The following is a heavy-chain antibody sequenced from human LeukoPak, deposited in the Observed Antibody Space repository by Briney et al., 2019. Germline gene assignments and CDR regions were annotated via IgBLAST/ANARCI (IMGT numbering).Heavy chain of an antibody. CDR3: ARLTSGNGLDV. D-gene: IGHD3-3*01. CDR2: IYSGNRT. V-gene: IGHV3-66*04. CDR1: GFTVSNNY. J-gene: IGHJ6*02. Sequence: GGSLRLSCAVPGFTVSNNYMTWVRQAPGKGLEWVSVIYSGNRTKYADSVKGRFIISRDNSKNTLLFQMNSLRAEDTAVYYCARLTSGNGLDVWGRGTTVTVS.